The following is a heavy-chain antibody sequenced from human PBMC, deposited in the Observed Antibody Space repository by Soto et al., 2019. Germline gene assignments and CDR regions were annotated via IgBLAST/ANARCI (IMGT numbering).Heavy chain of an antibody. D-gene: IGHD2-2*01. CDR3: AREGLLVPAALTGDYYYGMDV. CDR2: ISAYNGNT. J-gene: IGHJ6*02. V-gene: IGHV1-18*01. CDR1: GYTFTSYG. Sequence: ASVKVSCKASGYTFTSYGISWVRQAPGQGLEWMGWISAYNGNTNYAQKLQGRVTMTTDTSTSTAYMELSSLRSEDTAVYYCAREGLLVPAALTGDYYYGMDVWGQ.